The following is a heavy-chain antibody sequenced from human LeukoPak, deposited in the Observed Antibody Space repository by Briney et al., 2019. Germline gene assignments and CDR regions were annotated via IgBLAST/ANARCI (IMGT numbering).Heavy chain of an antibody. D-gene: IGHD4-17*01. J-gene: IGHJ4*02. V-gene: IGHV3-7*02. Sequence: GGSLRLSCAASGFTFSSYWMSWVRQAPGKGLEWVANIKQHGSEQYYVDSVKGRFTISRDNAKNSLYLQMDSLRAEDTAVYYCATFASTARAFDYWGQGTLVTVSS. CDR3: ATFASTARAFDY. CDR1: GFTFSSYW. CDR2: IKQHGSEQ.